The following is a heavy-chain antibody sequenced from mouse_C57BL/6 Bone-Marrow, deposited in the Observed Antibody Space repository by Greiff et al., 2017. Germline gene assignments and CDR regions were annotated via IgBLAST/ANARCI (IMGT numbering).Heavy chain of an antibody. V-gene: IGHV3-6*01. Sequence: EVQLVESGPGLVKPSQSLSLTCSVTGYSITSGYYWNWIRQFPGNKLEWMGYISYDGSNNYNPSLKNRISITRDTSKNQFFLKLNSVTTEDTATYYCARWLLRGAYWGQGTLVTVSA. D-gene: IGHD2-3*01. J-gene: IGHJ3*01. CDR2: ISYDGSN. CDR3: ARWLLRGAY. CDR1: GYSITSGYY.